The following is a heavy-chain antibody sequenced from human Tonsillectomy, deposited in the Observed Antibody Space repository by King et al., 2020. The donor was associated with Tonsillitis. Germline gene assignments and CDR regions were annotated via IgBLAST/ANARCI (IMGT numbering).Heavy chain of an antibody. CDR3: AEDMGRELFPPAFFRGFPDY. V-gene: IGHV3-43*01. Sequence: QLVQSGGVVVQPGGSLRLSCAASGFTFDDSTMHWVRQAPGKGLEWVSLITWDGGSTHYADSVKGRFTISRDNSKNSLYLQMNSLRTEDTALYYCAEDMGRELFPPAFFRGFPDYWGQGTLVTVSS. CDR2: ITWDGGST. D-gene: IGHD1-26*01. J-gene: IGHJ4*02. CDR1: GFTFDDST.